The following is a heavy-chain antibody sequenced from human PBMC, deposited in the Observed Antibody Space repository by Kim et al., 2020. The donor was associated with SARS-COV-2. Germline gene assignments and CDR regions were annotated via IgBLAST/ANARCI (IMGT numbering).Heavy chain of an antibody. CDR3: ARLNYYDSSGYYEFAY. V-gene: IGHV4-39*01. J-gene: IGHJ4*02. Sequence: SRKSRVTRSVETSKNQFSLKLSSVTAADTAVYYCARLNYYDSSGYYEFAYWGQGTLVTVSS. D-gene: IGHD3-22*01.